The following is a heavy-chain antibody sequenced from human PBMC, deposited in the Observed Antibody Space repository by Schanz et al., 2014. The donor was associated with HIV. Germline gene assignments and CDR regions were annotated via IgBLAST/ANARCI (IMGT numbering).Heavy chain of an antibody. V-gene: IGHV3-23*01. CDR2: ISRTGGST. J-gene: IGHJ6*02. CDR3: AKDQGYDFWSGYYNYYGMDV. Sequence: EVRLLESGGGLVQPGGSLRLSCAAFGFTFSSDAMSWVRQAPGKGLEWVSSISRTGGSTYYADSVKGRFTISRDNSKNTLYLQMNSLRAEDTAVYYCAKDQGYDFWSGYYNYYGMDVWGQGTTVTVSS. D-gene: IGHD3-3*01. CDR1: GFTFSSDA.